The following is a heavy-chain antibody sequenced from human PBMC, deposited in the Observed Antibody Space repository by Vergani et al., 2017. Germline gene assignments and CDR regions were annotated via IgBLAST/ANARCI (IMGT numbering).Heavy chain of an antibody. CDR1: GFTFDAYA. CDR2: ISGVGGST. J-gene: IGHJ4*02. V-gene: IGHV3-43*02. Sequence: EVQLVESGGGVVQPGGSLRLSCAASGFTFDAYAMHWVRQAQGKGLQWVSLISGVGGSTYYADSVKGRFTISRDNSKNSLYLQMNSLRTKDTALYYCAKAQSGSYSGYEEFDYWGQGTLVTVSS. CDR3: AKAQSGSYSGYEEFDY. D-gene: IGHD5-12*01.